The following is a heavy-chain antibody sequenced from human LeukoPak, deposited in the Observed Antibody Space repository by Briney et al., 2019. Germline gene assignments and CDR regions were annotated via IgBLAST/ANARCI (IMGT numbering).Heavy chain of an antibody. Sequence: PGGSLRLSCAAAGFTFSSYGMHWGRQAPGKGLEWVAFIRYDGGNKYYADSVKGRFTISRDNSKNTLYLQMNSLRAEDTAVYYCAKDRRGDYVYYFDYWGQGTLVTVSS. CDR1: GFTFSSYG. CDR2: IRYDGGNK. D-gene: IGHD4-17*01. CDR3: AKDRRGDYVYYFDY. J-gene: IGHJ4*02. V-gene: IGHV3-30*02.